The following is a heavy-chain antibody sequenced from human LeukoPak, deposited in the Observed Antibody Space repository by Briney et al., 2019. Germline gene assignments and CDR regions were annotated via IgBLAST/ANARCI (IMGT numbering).Heavy chain of an antibody. J-gene: IGHJ4*02. Sequence: SETLSLTCTVSGCSISGYYWSWIRQPPGKGLEWVGYIYYSGGTYYNPSLKSRVTISVDTSKNQFSLKLRSVTAADTAVYYCARGPLRSSWFGYWGQGTLVTVSS. D-gene: IGHD6-13*01. CDR2: IYYSGGT. CDR3: ARGPLRSSWFGY. V-gene: IGHV4-59*08. CDR1: GCSISGYY.